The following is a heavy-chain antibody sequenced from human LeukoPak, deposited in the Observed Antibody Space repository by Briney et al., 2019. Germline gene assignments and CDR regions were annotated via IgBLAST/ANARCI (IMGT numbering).Heavy chain of an antibody. Sequence: PGRSLRLSCAASGFTFSSYAMHRVRQAPGKGLEWVAVISYDGSNKYYADSVKGRFTISRDNSKNTLYLQMNSLRAEDTAVYYCAREARAYCGGDCYSFAYWGQGTLVTVSS. CDR2: ISYDGSNK. CDR1: GFTFSSYA. V-gene: IGHV3-30*04. D-gene: IGHD2-21*02. CDR3: AREARAYCGGDCYSFAY. J-gene: IGHJ4*02.